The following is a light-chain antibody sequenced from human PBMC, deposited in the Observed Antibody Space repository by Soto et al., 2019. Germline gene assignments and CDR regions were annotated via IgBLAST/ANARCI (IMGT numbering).Light chain of an antibody. J-gene: IGKJ4*01. CDR2: DVS. CDR1: HSIRDC. Sequence: DIQMTQSPSTLSASVGDSLTITCRASHSIRDCLAWYQQKPGKAPHLLIYDVSNLKSGVPSRFSGSGSGTEFTLTISSLRTDDFATYYCQQYESYSLTFGGGTRVEIK. V-gene: IGKV1-5*01. CDR3: QQYESYSLT.